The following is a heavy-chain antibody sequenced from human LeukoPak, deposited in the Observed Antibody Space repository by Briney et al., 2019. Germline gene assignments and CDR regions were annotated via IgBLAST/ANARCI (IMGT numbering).Heavy chain of an antibody. CDR3: VGVYYYGSGSYTNYYYMDV. J-gene: IGHJ6*03. D-gene: IGHD3-10*01. CDR1: GGSFSGYY. V-gene: IGHV4-34*01. CDR2: INHSGST. Sequence: PSETLSLTCAVYGGSFSGYYWSWIRQPPGKGLEWIGGINHSGSTNYNPSLQSRVTISVDTSKNQFSLKLSSVTAADTAVYYCVGVYYYGSGSYTNYYYMDVWGKGTTVTVSS.